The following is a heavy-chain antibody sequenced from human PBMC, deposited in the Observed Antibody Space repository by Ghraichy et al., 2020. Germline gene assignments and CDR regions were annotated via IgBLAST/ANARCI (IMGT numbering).Heavy chain of an antibody. D-gene: IGHD3-3*02. CDR2: ISSRSDTI. J-gene: IGHJ3*02. Sequence: GGSLRLSCAASGFIFINYSMNWVRQAPGKGLEWLSYISSRSDTIYYAESVKGRFTVSRDNAKNSLYLQMNSLRDEDTAVYFCTRSNISDIWGQGTMVTVPT. CDR3: TRSNISDI. CDR1: GFIFINYS. V-gene: IGHV3-48*02.